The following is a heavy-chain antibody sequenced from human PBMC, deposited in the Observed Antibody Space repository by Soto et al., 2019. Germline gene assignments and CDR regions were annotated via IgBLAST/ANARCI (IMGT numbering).Heavy chain of an antibody. CDR2: IRIGPGIT. V-gene: IGHV3-23*01. J-gene: IGHJ6*02. D-gene: IGHD5-18*01. CDR3: ARSRSAMADGMNV. CDR1: GVNFRGYA. Sequence: GGSLRLSCEVSGVNFRGYAMSWVRQAPGKGLEWVSGIRIGPGITYYADSVKGRFTISSDISRKTVYLQMNNLRGEDTALYFCARSRSAMADGMNVWGQGTTVTVSS.